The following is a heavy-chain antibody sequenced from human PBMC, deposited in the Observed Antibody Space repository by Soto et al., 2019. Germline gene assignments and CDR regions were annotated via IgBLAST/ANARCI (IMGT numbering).Heavy chain of an antibody. V-gene: IGHV3-23*01. J-gene: IGHJ6*02. Sequence: LRLSCAASGFTFSNYAMNWVRQAPGKGLEWVSGISGSGSSTYYADSVKGRFTISRDNSKNRMYLQVHSLRAEDTAAYYCAKAVTISGSFYYGMDVWGQGTTVTVSS. CDR3: AKAVTISGSFYYGMDV. D-gene: IGHD3-3*01. CDR2: ISGSGSST. CDR1: GFTFSNYA.